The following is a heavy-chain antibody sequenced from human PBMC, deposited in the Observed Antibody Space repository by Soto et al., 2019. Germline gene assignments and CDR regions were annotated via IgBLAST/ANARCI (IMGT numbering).Heavy chain of an antibody. D-gene: IGHD4-4*01. V-gene: IGHV4-61*01. Sequence: QVQLQESGPGLVKPSETLSLTCTVSGGSVSSGSYYWNWIRQPPGKALEWIGYISYSGITDFNPSLKSRVTISVDTSKNQFSLNLSSVIAADTAVYSCARNSNHINWFDPWGQGTLVTVSS. CDR3: ARNSNHINWFDP. CDR1: GGSVSSGSYY. CDR2: ISYSGIT. J-gene: IGHJ5*02.